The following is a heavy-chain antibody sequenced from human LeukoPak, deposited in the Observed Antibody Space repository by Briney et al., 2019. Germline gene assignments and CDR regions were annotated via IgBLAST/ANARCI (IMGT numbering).Heavy chain of an antibody. D-gene: IGHD3-10*01. Sequence: PGGSLRLSCAASGFTFSNYWMHWVRQAPGKGLVWVSRINADGSMTPYADSVRGRFTISRDNAKNTLYLQMNSLRADDTSVYYCARANSAVAGYFDLWGRGTLVTVSS. CDR1: GFTFSNYW. V-gene: IGHV3-74*01. CDR3: ARANSAVAGYFDL. CDR2: INADGSMT. J-gene: IGHJ2*01.